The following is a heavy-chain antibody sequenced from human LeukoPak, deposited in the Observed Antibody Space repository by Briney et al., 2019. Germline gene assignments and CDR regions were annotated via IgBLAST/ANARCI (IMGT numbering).Heavy chain of an antibody. J-gene: IGHJ4*02. V-gene: IGHV3-74*01. CDR2: INSDGSST. CDR3: AKGSSGSYYPLDY. Sequence: GGSLRLSCAASGFTFSSYWMHWVRQAPGKGLVWVSRINSDGSSTSYADSVKGRFTISRDNAKNTLYLQMNSLRAEDTAVYYCAKGSSGSYYPLDYWGQGTLVTVSS. D-gene: IGHD1-26*01. CDR1: GFTFSSYW.